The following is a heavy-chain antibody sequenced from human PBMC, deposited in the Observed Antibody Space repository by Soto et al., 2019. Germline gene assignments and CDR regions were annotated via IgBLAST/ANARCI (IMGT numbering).Heavy chain of an antibody. CDR3: ARDPPGSGSYTYDY. CDR1: GITVSTNY. Sequence: GGSLRLSCAASGITVSTNYMSWFRQAPGKGLEWVSVISPAGDTYYADSVKDRFTISRDDSQNTIYFQINSLRAEDTAVYYCARDPPGSGSYTYDYWGQGTLVTVSS. D-gene: IGHD3-10*01. CDR2: ISPAGDT. V-gene: IGHV3-66*01. J-gene: IGHJ4*02.